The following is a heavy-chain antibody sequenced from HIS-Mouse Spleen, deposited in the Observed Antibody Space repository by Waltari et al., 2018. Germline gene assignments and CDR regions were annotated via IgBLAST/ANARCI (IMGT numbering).Heavy chain of an antibody. CDR2: TFPGDADT. V-gene: IGHV5-51*01. J-gene: IGHJ4*02. D-gene: IGHD6-19*01. CDR3: ARQAVAGTNYFDY. CDR1: GYSFTSYW. Sequence: EVQLVQSGAEVKKPGESLKISCKGSGYSFTSYWIGWVRQMPGKGLEWMGTTFPGDADTSYSPSFQGQVTISADKSISTAYLQWSSLKASDTAMYYCARQAVAGTNYFDYWGQGTLVTVSS.